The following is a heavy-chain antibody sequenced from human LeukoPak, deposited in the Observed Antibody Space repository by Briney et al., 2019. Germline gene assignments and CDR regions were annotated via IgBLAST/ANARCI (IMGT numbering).Heavy chain of an antibody. CDR1: GGSITGYY. J-gene: IGHJ4*02. D-gene: IGHD5-18*01. CDR2: IYYTGST. V-gene: IGHV4-59*01. CDR3: ARVRNSYGERDFDY. Sequence: SETLSLTCTVSGGSITGYYWSWIRQPPGEGLEWIGCIYYTGSTNYNPSLKSRVTMSLDTSKNHFSLQLSSVTAADTAVYYCARVRNSYGERDFDYWGQGILVTVSS.